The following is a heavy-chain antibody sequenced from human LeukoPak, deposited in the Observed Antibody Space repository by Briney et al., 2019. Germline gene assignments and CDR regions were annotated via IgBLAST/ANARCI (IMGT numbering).Heavy chain of an antibody. CDR1: GYSIRTSSY. Sequence: SETLSLTCSVSGYSIRTSSYWGWIRQSPGKGLDWIGSIYHSGSTNYNPSLKSRVTISVDTSKNQFSLKLSSVTAADTAVYYCARDKGTSYLSSFDYWGQGTLVTVSS. J-gene: IGHJ4*02. CDR2: IYHSGST. D-gene: IGHD6-6*01. V-gene: IGHV4-38-2*02. CDR3: ARDKGTSYLSSFDY.